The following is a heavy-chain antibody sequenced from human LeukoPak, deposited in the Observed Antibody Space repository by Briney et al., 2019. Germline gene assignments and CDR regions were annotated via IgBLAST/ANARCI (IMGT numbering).Heavy chain of an antibody. CDR2: ISYDGSNK. CDR3: ARDRSRGYCSGGSCYSRFDY. CDR1: GFTFSSYA. V-gene: IGHV3-30-3*01. Sequence: GRSLRLSCAASGFTFSSYAMHWVRQAPGKGLEWVAVISYDGSNKYYADSVKGRFTISRDNSKNTLYLQMNSLRAEDTAVYYCARDRSRGYCSGGSCYSRFDYWGQGTLVTVSS. J-gene: IGHJ4*02. D-gene: IGHD2-15*01.